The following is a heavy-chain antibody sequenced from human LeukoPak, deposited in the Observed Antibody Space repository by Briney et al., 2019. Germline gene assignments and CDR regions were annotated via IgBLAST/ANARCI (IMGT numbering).Heavy chain of an antibody. D-gene: IGHD3-9*01. J-gene: IGHJ6*03. V-gene: IGHV3-30*02. CDR2: IRYDGSNE. CDR3: ARGPYDILTGYGYYYYMDV. Sequence: GGSLRLSCAASGFTFSSYGMHWVRQAPGKGLEWVSFIRYDGSNEYYADSVRGRFTISRDSSKNALSLQMNSLRDEDTAVYYCARGPYDILTGYGYYYYMDVWGKGTTVTVSS. CDR1: GFTFSSYG.